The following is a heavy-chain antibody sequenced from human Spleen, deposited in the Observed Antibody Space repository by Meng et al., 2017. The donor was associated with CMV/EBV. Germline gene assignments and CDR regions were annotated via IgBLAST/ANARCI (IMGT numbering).Heavy chain of an antibody. J-gene: IGHJ6*02. CDR2: INPNSGGT. Sequence: ASVKVSCKASGYNFTGYYMHWVRQAPGQGLEWMGWINPNSGGTNYAQKFQGRVTMTGDTPITTAYMELSRLRSDDMAVYYCARVKRYCTGGSCSSTGYYGMDVWGQGTTVTVSS. D-gene: IGHD2-15*01. CDR3: ARVKRYCTGGSCSSTGYYGMDV. V-gene: IGHV1-2*02. CDR1: GYNFTGYY.